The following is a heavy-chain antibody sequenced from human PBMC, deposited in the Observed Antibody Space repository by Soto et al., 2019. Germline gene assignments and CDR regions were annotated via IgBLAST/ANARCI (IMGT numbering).Heavy chain of an antibody. J-gene: IGHJ3*02. CDR3: ARGGGVGVAGSAAFDM. D-gene: IGHD3-3*01. CDR2: INPATGAA. V-gene: IGHV1-2*02. CDR1: GYPVTAYY. Sequence: QLHLVQSGAVVKKPGASVTVSCSASGYPVTAYYMHWVRQAPGRGLEWMGGINPATGAAKYTQTCQGRGTMTRDTSTSTVFMELSGLTSEDTAGFFCARGGGVGVAGSAAFDMWGQGTLVTVSS.